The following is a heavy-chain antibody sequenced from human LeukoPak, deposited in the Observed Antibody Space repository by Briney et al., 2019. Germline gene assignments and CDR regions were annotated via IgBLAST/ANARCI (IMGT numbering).Heavy chain of an antibody. D-gene: IGHD6-13*01. Sequence: GGSLRLSCAASGFTFSNYRMDWVRQAPGKGLVWVSRIKSDGSSTNYADSVKGRFTISRDNSKNTLYLQMNSLRAEDTAVYYCAKDKSPGIAAAGVVDYWGQGTLVTVSS. CDR3: AKDKSPGIAAAGVVDY. J-gene: IGHJ4*02. CDR1: GFTFSNYR. V-gene: IGHV3-74*01. CDR2: IKSDGSST.